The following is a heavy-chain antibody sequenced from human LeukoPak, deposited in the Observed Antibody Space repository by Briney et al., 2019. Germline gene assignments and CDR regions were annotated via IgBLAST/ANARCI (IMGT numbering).Heavy chain of an antibody. D-gene: IGHD3-16*01. J-gene: IGHJ5*01. CDR1: GGSISGYY. CDR3: ARIPPSGDYLGVFDS. V-gene: IGHV4-59*08. Sequence: SETLSLTCTVSGGSISGYYWSWIRQPPGKGLDYIGYIYYSGSTNYNPSLKSRVTISVDTSKNQFSLQLSSVTAADTAVYYCARIPPSGDYLGVFDSWGQGTLVTVS. CDR2: IYYSGST.